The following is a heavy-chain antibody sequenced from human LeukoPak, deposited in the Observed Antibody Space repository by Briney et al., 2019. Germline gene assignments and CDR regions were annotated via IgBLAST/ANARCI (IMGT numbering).Heavy chain of an antibody. CDR1: GFTFSSYA. J-gene: IGHJ4*02. D-gene: IGHD3-22*01. CDR3: AIMHPYYDGSGYWVH. V-gene: IGHV3-23*01. Sequence: SGGSLRLSCAASGFTFSSYAMSWVRQAPGKGLEWVSGISTSGGSSSYADSVKGRFTISRDNPRNTLYMQMDSLRAEDTALYYCAIMHPYYDGSGYWVHWGQGTLVTVSS. CDR2: ISTSGGSS.